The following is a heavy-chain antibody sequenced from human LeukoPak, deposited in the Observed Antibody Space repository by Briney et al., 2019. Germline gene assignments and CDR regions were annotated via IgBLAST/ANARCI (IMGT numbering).Heavy chain of an antibody. Sequence: KEPGPTLVKPTQTLXLTCTFSGFSLSTSGVGVGWIRQPPGKALEWLALIYWDDDKRYSPSLKSRLTITKDTSKNQVVLTMTNMDPVNTATYYCAHSLWFGDLLPYFDYWGQGTLVTVSS. CDR3: AHSLWFGDLLPYFDY. CDR1: GFSLSTSGVG. CDR2: IYWDDDK. D-gene: IGHD3-10*01. V-gene: IGHV2-5*02. J-gene: IGHJ4*02.